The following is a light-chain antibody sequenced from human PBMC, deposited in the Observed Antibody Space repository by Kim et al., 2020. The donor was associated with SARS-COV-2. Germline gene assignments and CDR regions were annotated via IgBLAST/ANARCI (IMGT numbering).Light chain of an antibody. CDR3: CSYAGSSTFTWV. CDR2: EVG. CDR1: SSDVGSYNL. J-gene: IGLJ3*02. V-gene: IGLV2-23*02. Sequence: QSALTQPASVSGSPGQSITVSCTGTSSDVGSYNLVSWYQQHPGRAPKLIIYEVGKRPSGVSNRFSGSKSGNTASLTISGLQAEDEADYYCCSYAGSSTFTWVFGGGTQLTVL.